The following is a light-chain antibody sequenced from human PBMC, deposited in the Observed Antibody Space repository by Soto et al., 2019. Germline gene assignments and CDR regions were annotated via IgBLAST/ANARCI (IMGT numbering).Light chain of an antibody. V-gene: IGKV3-15*01. CDR3: QQYNNWPS. J-gene: IGKJ5*01. Sequence: EVVMTQSPATLSVSSGGRATLSCRASQTVSRNLAWYQQRPGQAPRLLIYDVFTRAAGIPARFSGSGSETEFTPTIRSLQSEDFAVYYCQQYNNWPSFGQGTRLEI. CDR2: DVF. CDR1: QTVSRN.